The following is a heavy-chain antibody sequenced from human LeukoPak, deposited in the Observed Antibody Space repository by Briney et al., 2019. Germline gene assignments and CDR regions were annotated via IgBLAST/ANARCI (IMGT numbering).Heavy chain of an antibody. CDR1: GYTLTRYG. J-gene: IGHJ4*01. Sequence: ASVKVSCKASGYTLTRYGISWVRQAPGQGLEWVGWVSAYNGSTNYAQKLQGRVTMTTDTSTSTAYMELRSLRSDDTAVYYCARDRFGYCSGGSCLLFDYWGHGTLVTVSS. CDR3: ARDRFGYCSGGSCLLFDY. CDR2: VSAYNGST. D-gene: IGHD2-15*01. V-gene: IGHV1-18*04.